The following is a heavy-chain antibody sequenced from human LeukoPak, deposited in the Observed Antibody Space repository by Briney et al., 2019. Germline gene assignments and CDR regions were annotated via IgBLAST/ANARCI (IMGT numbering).Heavy chain of an antibody. CDR2: ISTRENTI. V-gene: IGHV3-11*01. CDR1: GFTFSDYY. Sequence: TGGSLRLSCAASGFTFSDYYMSWIPQTPGKGLEWLSYISTRENTIQYADSVKGRFTISRDNANNSVFLQMNNLRAEDSAIYYCARGARWAYYFDYWGQGSLVTVSS. D-gene: IGHD4-23*01. J-gene: IGHJ4*02. CDR3: ARGARWAYYFDY.